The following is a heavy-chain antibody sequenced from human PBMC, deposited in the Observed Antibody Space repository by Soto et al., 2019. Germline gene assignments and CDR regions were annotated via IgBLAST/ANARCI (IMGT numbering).Heavy chain of an antibody. Sequence: ASVKVSCKASGYTFTSYGISWVRQAPGQGLEWMGWISAYNGNTNYAQKLQGRVTMTTDTSTSTAYMELRSLRSDDTAVYYCARDSGRCGGDCYSAFDIWGQGTMVTVSS. J-gene: IGHJ3*02. CDR2: ISAYNGNT. CDR3: ARDSGRCGGDCYSAFDI. CDR1: GYTFTSYG. D-gene: IGHD2-21*02. V-gene: IGHV1-18*01.